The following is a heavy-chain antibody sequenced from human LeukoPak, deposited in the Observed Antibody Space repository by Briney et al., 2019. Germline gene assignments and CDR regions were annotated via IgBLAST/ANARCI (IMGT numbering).Heavy chain of an antibody. Sequence: SETLSLTCAVYGGSFSGYYWSWIRQPPGKGLEWIGSIYYSGSTYYNPSLKSRVTISVDTSKNQFSLKLSSVTAADTAVYYCARFAQPVVVAAFDYWGQGTLVTVSS. D-gene: IGHD2-15*01. CDR3: ARFAQPVVVAAFDY. J-gene: IGHJ4*02. V-gene: IGHV4-34*01. CDR2: IYYSGST. CDR1: GGSFSGYY.